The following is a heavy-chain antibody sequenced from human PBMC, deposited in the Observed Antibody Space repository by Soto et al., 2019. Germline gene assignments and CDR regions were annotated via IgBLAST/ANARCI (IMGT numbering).Heavy chain of an antibody. CDR3: ARIIGYCRNNDCSWTFDI. D-gene: IGHD2-2*03. CDR1: GYSFMSYW. J-gene: IGHJ3*02. V-gene: IGHV5-51*01. Sequence: GESLKLSCNTSGYSFMSYWVAWVRHKPGKGLEWMGTFYPGDSTSTYSPPFQGQVTISVDKSISTAYLHLSSLKASDTAMYYCARIIGYCRNNDCSWTFDIWGQGTMVTVSS. CDR2: FYPGDSTS.